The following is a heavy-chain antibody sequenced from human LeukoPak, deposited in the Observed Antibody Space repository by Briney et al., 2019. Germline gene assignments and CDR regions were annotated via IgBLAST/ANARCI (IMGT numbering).Heavy chain of an antibody. CDR1: SYSFNRYG. V-gene: IGHV1-69*13. CDR2: IIPVFRTP. Sequence: ASVKVSCKASSYSFNRYGISWVRQAPGQGLEWMGGIIPVFRTPNYAQKLKGRVTITADESRRTAYTELSSLRFEDTAVYYCARGTDRFDPWGQGTLITVSS. J-gene: IGHJ5*02. CDR3: ARGTDRFDP.